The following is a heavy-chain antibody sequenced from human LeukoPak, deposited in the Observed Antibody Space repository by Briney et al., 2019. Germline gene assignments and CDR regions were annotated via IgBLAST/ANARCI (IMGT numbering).Heavy chain of an antibody. V-gene: IGHV1-2*02. Sequence: ASVKVSCKASGYTFTGYYMHWGRQAPGQGLEWMGWINPNSGGTNYAQKFQGRVTMTRDTSISTAYMELSRLRSDDTAVYYCAREGGYCSSTSCYGVQDYWGQGTLVTVSS. CDR3: AREGGYCSSTSCYGVQDY. CDR2: INPNSGGT. D-gene: IGHD2-2*01. J-gene: IGHJ4*02. CDR1: GYTFTGYY.